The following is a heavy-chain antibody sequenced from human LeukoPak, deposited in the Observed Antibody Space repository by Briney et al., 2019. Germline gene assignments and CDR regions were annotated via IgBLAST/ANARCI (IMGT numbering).Heavy chain of an antibody. Sequence: DPGRSLRLSCAASGFTFSHYALHWVRQAPGKGLEWVALMGHDGADKYYADSVKGRFLISRDNSKNMLFLQMNSLIIEDTAVYYCARNSDYYDYSPQSVWGQGTLVTVS. J-gene: IGHJ4*02. D-gene: IGHD3-22*01. V-gene: IGHV3-30*04. CDR1: GFTFSHYA. CDR3: ARNSDYYDYSPQSV. CDR2: MGHDGADK.